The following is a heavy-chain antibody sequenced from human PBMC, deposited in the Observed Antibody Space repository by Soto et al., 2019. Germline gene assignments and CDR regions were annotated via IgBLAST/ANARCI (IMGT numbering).Heavy chain of an antibody. CDR2: ISGSGGRT. J-gene: IGHJ4*02. V-gene: IGHV3-23*01. Sequence: VQLLESGGGLVQPGGSLRLSCEASGFTFSSYAMTWVRQAPGKGLQWVSAISGSGGRTYYADSVKGRFTISRDNSENTLYLQMNSLRAEDTAVYYCAKDSALRVKDHWGQGTLVTVSS. D-gene: IGHD2-21*01. CDR3: AKDSALRVKDH. CDR1: GFTFSSYA.